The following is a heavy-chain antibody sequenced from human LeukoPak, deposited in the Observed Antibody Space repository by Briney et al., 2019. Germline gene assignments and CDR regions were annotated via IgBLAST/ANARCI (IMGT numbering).Heavy chain of an antibody. J-gene: IGHJ1*01. CDR3: ARVEMATTPAAEYFQH. Sequence: SATQSLTCTVSGASISSGDSYWSWLRQPPGKGLEWIVYIYYSGSTYYNPSLKSRVTISVDTSKNQFSLKLSSVTAADTAVYYCARVEMATTPAAEYFQHWGQGTLVTVSS. D-gene: IGHD5-24*01. CDR2: IYYSGST. V-gene: IGHV4-30-4*01. CDR1: GASISSGDSY.